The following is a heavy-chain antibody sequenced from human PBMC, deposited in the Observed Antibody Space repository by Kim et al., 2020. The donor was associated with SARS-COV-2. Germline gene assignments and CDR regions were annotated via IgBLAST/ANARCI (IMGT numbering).Heavy chain of an antibody. Sequence: ASVKVSCKASGYTFTNFALHWVRQAPGQRLEWMGWINTDNGNTEYSQKFQGRVTITRDTSASTAYMELSSLRSEDTAVYYCARGFCSGGSCYSGPSDFWG. CDR2: INTDNGNT. CDR3: ARGFCSGGSCYSGPSDF. CDR1: GYTFTNFA. V-gene: IGHV1-3*04. J-gene: IGHJ4*01. D-gene: IGHD2-15*01.